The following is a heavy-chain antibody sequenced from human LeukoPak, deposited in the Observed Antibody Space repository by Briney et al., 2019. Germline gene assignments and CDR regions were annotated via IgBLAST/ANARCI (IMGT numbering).Heavy chain of an antibody. J-gene: IGHJ4*02. V-gene: IGHV4-30-4*08. CDR1: GGSISSGDYY. CDR3: ARLGYCSSTSCLDY. D-gene: IGHD2-2*01. CDR2: IYYSGST. Sequence: PSETLSLTCTVSGGSISSGDYYWSWIRQPPGKGLEWIGYIYYSGSTHYNPSLKSRVTISVDTSKNQFSLKLSSVTAADTAVYYCARLGYCSSTSCLDYWGQGTLVTVSS.